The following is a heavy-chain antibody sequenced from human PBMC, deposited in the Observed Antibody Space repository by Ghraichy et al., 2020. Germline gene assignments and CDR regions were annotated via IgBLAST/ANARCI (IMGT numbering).Heavy chain of an antibody. V-gene: IGHV4-34*01. D-gene: IGHD2-15*01. CDR2: INHSGST. CDR3: AREGGSGGSPDAEYFQH. Sequence: SETLSLTCAVYGGSFSGYYWSWIRQPPGKGLEWIGEINHSGSTNYNPSLKSRVTISVDTSKNQFSLKLSSVTAADTAVYYCAREGGSGGSPDAEYFQHWGQGTLVTVSS. J-gene: IGHJ1*01. CDR1: GGSFSGYY.